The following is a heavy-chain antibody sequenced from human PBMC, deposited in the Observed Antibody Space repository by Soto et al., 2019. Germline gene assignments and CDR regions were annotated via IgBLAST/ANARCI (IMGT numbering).Heavy chain of an antibody. CDR3: ASHLIMPGTRGFDY. CDR2: VYNGGHA. Sequence: QVQLQESGPGLVKPSGTLSLTCAISSGSITSSNWWSWVRQPPGKGLEWIGEVYNGGHANYNPSLTSRLTISVESQNQFSLRLSSVTAADTAVYFCASHLIMPGTRGFDYWGQGSLVTVSS. D-gene: IGHD1-26*01. J-gene: IGHJ4*02. V-gene: IGHV4-4*02. CDR1: SGSITSSNW.